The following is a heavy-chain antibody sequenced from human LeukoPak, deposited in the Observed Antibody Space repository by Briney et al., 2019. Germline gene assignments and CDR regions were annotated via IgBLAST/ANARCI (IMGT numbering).Heavy chain of an antibody. CDR3: ASPGYYSGSWKFDF. Sequence: PGGSLRLSCAASGFTVSSAYISWFRQVPGKGLQWVSLLYTSGHTIYADSVKGRFTISRDNSKNTLYLQMNSLTDEDTALYYCASPGYYSGSWKFDFWGQGTLVTVSS. D-gene: IGHD6-19*01. CDR2: LYTSGHT. J-gene: IGHJ4*02. V-gene: IGHV3-53*01. CDR1: GFTVSSAY.